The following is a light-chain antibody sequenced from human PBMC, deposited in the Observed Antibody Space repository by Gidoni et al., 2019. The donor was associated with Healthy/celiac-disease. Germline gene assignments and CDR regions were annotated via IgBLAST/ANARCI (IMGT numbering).Light chain of an antibody. J-gene: IGKJ1*01. Sequence: DIQLTQSPSFLSASLGDRVTITCSASEGISSNLAWYQQQPGKAHKLLIYAASTLQSGVPSRSRGRGFGTEFPLTISIQQPEVFATYYCQQLKSYPRTFGQGTKVEIK. CDR2: AAS. CDR3: QQLKSYPRT. V-gene: IGKV1-9*01. CDR1: EGISSN.